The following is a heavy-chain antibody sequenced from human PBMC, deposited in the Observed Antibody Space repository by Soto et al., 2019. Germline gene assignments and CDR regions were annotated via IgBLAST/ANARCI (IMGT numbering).Heavy chain of an antibody. V-gene: IGHV4-59*08. CDR3: ARSVSGTYIHYYRLDV. Sequence: KPSETLSLTCTVPGGSINRYSWSWIRQSPGKGLEWIGYISDSGSADYNPSLKSRVTISRDTSKNQFSLRLTSVTAADTAVYYCARSVSGTYIHYYRLDVWGQGTTVTSP. CDR1: GGSINRYS. D-gene: IGHD3-10*01. CDR2: ISDSGSA. J-gene: IGHJ6*02.